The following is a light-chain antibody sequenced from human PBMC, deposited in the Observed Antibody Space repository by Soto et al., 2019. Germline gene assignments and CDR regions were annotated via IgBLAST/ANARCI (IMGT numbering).Light chain of an antibody. CDR2: DVT. CDR3: SSYTTSSTLV. CDR1: SSDVGFYNY. J-gene: IGLJ2*01. V-gene: IGLV2-14*01. Sequence: QSALTQPASVSGSPGQSITISCTGTSSDVGFYNYVSWYQQHPGKAPKLMIYDVTSRPSGFSNRISGSKSGNTASLTISGIPGEDGADYYCSSYTTSSTLVFGGGTQLTVL.